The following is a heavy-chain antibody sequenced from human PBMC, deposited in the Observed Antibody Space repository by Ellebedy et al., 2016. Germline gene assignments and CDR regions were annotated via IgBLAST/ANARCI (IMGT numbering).Heavy chain of an antibody. D-gene: IGHD1-26*01. CDR2: ISYDGSNK. J-gene: IGHJ4*02. CDR3: ARDAGGELVSYFDY. CDR1: GFTFSSYA. V-gene: IGHV3-30-3*01. Sequence: GGSLRLXCAASGFTFSSYAMHWVRQAPGKGLEWVAVISYDGSNKYYADSVKGRFTISRDNSKNTLYLQMNSLRAEDTAVYYCARDAGGELVSYFDYWGQGTLVTVSS.